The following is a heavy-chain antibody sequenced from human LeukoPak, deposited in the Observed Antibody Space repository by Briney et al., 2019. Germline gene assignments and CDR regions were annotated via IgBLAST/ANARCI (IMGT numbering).Heavy chain of an antibody. D-gene: IGHD2-2*01. J-gene: IGHJ3*02. CDR1: GGSFSSSSYS. CDR2: IYYSGST. CDR3: ARSDCSSTSCYAFDI. V-gene: IGHV4-39*01. Sequence: PSETLSLTCTVSGGSFSSSSYSWGWIRQPPGKGLEWIGSIYYSGSTYYNPSLKSRVTISVGTSKNQFSLKLSSVTAADTAVYYCARSDCSSTSCYAFDIWGQGTMVTVSS.